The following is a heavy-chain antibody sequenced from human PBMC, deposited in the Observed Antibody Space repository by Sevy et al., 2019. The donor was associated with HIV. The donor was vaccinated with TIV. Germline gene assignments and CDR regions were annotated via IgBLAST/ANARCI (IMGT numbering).Heavy chain of an antibody. CDR1: GFRFDYYA. Sequence: GGSLRLSCAVSGFRFDYYAMTWVRQAPGKGLEWVSTISSNGLSTYYTDSVKGRFTICRDNFKNTLYLQMNSLRVEDTAVYFCAKDVARDFWSAYSPGYFDYWGQGSLVTVSS. V-gene: IGHV3-23*01. CDR2: ISSNGLST. CDR3: AKDVARDFWSAYSPGYFDY. J-gene: IGHJ4*02. D-gene: IGHD3-3*01.